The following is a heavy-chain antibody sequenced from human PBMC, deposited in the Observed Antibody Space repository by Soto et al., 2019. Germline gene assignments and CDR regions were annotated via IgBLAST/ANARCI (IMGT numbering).Heavy chain of an antibody. Sequence: SVKVSCKASGGNFTSYAISWVRQAPGQGLEFMGGIVPLFGTTNYAHKFRGRVTITADESTSTVYMEVSSLRSEDTAVYYCAKASGRSWYNWFDPWGQGTLVTVSS. CDR1: GGNFTSYA. CDR3: AKASGRSWYNWFDP. CDR2: IVPLFGTT. V-gene: IGHV1-69*13. J-gene: IGHJ5*02. D-gene: IGHD6-13*01.